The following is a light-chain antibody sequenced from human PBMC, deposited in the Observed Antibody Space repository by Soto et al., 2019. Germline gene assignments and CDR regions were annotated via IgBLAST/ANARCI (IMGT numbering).Light chain of an antibody. J-gene: IGLJ1*01. Sequence: QSVLTQPASVSGSPGQSITISCTGTSSDVVSYNLVSWYQQHPGKAPKLMIYEGNKRPSGVANRFSCSKSANTASLTISGLQTEDEADYYCCAYAGTNTFVFGTGTKLTVL. CDR2: EGN. V-gene: IGLV2-23*01. CDR1: SSDVVSYNL. CDR3: CAYAGTNTFV.